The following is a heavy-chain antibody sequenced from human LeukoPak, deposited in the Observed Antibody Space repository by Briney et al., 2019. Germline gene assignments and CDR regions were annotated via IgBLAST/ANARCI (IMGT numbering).Heavy chain of an antibody. D-gene: IGHD3-22*01. CDR1: GFTFTSSA. Sequence: SVKVSCKASGFTFTSSAVQWVRQARGQRLEWIGWIVVGSGNTNYAQKFQERVTITRDMSTSTAYMELSSLRSEDTAVYYCAAETPRYYYDSSGSRIYNAFDIWGQGTMVTVSS. CDR2: IVVGSGNT. V-gene: IGHV1-58*01. J-gene: IGHJ3*02. CDR3: AAETPRYYYDSSGSRIYNAFDI.